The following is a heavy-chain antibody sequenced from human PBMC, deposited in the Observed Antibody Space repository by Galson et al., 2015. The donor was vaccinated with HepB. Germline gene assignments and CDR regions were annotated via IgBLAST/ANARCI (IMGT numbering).Heavy chain of an antibody. J-gene: IGHJ4*02. CDR1: GGSISSGGYF. D-gene: IGHD4-23*01. CDR3: ARGPTTVVTPHFDS. CDR2: IYYSGST. Sequence: LSLTCTVSGGSISSGGYFWSWIRQHPGKGLEWIGYIYYSGSTFYNPSLKRRLTISLDTSKNQFSLKLSSMTAADTAVYYCARGPTTVVTPHFDSWGQGTLVTVSS. V-gene: IGHV4-31*03.